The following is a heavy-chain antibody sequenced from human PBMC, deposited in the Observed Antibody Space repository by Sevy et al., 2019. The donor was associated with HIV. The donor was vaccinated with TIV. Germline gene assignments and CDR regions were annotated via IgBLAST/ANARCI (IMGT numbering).Heavy chain of an antibody. V-gene: IGHV3-21*01. Sequence: GGSLRLSCAASGFTFSSYSMNWVRQAPGKGLEWVSSISSSSYIFYAESVKGRFTISRDNAKNSLYLQMNSLRAEDTAVYYCARDPHSSSWPYYFDYWGQGTLVTVSS. J-gene: IGHJ4*02. CDR1: GFTFSSYS. CDR3: ARDPHSSSWPYYFDY. D-gene: IGHD6-13*01. CDR2: ISSSSYI.